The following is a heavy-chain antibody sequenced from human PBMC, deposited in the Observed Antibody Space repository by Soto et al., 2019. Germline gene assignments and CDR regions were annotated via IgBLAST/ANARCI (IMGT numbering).Heavy chain of an antibody. V-gene: IGHV4-34*01. D-gene: IGHD6-13*01. J-gene: IGHJ5*02. CDR2: INHSGST. CDR1: GGSFSGYY. Sequence: SETLSLTCAVYGGSFSGYYWSWIRQPPGKGLGWIGEINHSGSTNYNPSLKSRVTISVDTSKNQFSLKLSSVTAADTAVYYCARESDSSSWSRNWFDPWGQGTLVT. CDR3: ARESDSSSWSRNWFDP.